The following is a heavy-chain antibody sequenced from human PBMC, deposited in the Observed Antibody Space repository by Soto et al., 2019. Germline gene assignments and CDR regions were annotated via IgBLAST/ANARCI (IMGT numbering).Heavy chain of an antibody. CDR3: ATGGYAETFEGHWFDP. CDR1: GGSISNSSYY. Sequence: QLQLQESGPGLVKPSETLSLTCTVSGGSISNSSYYWGWIRQPPGKGLEWVGNIYYSGTIFYNPSLKSRVTISVDTSKHQVSLRLNSVTAADTAVYFCATGGYAETFEGHWFDPWGQGILVTVSS. D-gene: IGHD3-16*01. J-gene: IGHJ5*02. V-gene: IGHV4-39*01. CDR2: IYYSGTI.